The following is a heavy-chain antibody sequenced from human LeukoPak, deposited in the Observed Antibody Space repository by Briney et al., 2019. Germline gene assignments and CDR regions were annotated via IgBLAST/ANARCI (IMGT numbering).Heavy chain of an antibody. Sequence: ASVKVSCKASGYTFTNYGISWVRQAPGQGLEWMGWVSAYADDTNYVQKFRGRITMTTDTSTSTAYMELRSLRSDDTAVYYCARDRIGCLGFDYWGQGTLVTVSS. D-gene: IGHD5/OR15-5a*01. V-gene: IGHV1-18*01. CDR2: VSAYADDT. J-gene: IGHJ4*02. CDR3: ARDRIGCLGFDY. CDR1: GYTFTNYG.